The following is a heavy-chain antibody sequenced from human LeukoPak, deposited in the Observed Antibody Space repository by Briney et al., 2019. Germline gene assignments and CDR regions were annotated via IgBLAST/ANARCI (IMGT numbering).Heavy chain of an antibody. Sequence: GGSLRLSXAASGFTFSSYAMSWVRQAPGKGLEWVSAISGSGGSTYYADSVKGRFTISRDNSKNTLYLQMNSLRAEDTAVYYCALIRGYSYGDYYFDYWGQGTLVTVSS. J-gene: IGHJ4*02. CDR2: ISGSGGST. CDR3: ALIRGYSYGDYYFDY. CDR1: GFTFSSYA. D-gene: IGHD5-18*01. V-gene: IGHV3-23*01.